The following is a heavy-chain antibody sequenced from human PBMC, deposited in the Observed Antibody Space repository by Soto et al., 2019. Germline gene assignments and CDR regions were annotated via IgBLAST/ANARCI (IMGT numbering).Heavy chain of an antibody. Sequence: GGSLRLSCAASGFTFSSYGMHWVRQAPGKGLEWVAVISYDGSNKYYADSVKGRFTISRDNSKNTLYLQMNSLRAEDTAVYYCAKDGRYCSSTSCYGGGGDYYYYMDVWGKGTTVTVSS. CDR3: AKDGRYCSSTSCYGGGGDYYYYMDV. CDR1: GFTFSSYG. V-gene: IGHV3-30*18. J-gene: IGHJ6*03. D-gene: IGHD2-2*01. CDR2: ISYDGSNK.